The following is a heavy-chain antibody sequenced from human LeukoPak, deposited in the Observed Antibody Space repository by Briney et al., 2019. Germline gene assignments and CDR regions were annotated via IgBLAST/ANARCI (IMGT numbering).Heavy chain of an antibody. V-gene: IGHV3-23*01. CDR1: GFTLGSYA. J-gene: IGHJ4*02. CDR3: AKCLGIYASNPGDY. CDR2: ISGNGGTT. Sequence: PGGSLRVSCVASGFTLGSYAMTWVRQAPGKGLEWVSAISGNGGTTYYADSVKGRFTISRDNSKNTLYLQINSLRAEDTAVYYCAKCLGIYASNPGDYWGQGTLVTVSS. D-gene: IGHD3-16*01.